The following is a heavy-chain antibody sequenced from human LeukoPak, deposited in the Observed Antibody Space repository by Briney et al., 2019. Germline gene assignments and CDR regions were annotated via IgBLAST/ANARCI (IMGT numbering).Heavy chain of an antibody. V-gene: IGHV1-69*05. CDR2: IIPIFGTA. D-gene: IGHD5-24*01. CDR1: GGTFSSYA. CDR3: ASLMMVLEMATAMEAFDI. J-gene: IGHJ3*02. Sequence: SVKVSCKASGGTFSSYAISWVRQAPGQGLEWMGRIIPIFGTANYAQKFQGRVTITTDESTSTAYMELSSLRSEDMAVYYCASLMMVLEMATAMEAFDIWGQGTMVTVSS.